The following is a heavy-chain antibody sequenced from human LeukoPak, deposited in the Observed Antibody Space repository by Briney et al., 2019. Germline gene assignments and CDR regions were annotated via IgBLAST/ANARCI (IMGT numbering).Heavy chain of an antibody. Sequence: ASVKVSCKASGYTFTSYAMNWVRQAPGQGLEWMRWINTNTGNPTYAQGFTGRFVFSLDTSVSTAYLQISSLKAEDTAVYYCAREVEVTVTTGEMNYWGQGTLVTVSS. V-gene: IGHV7-4-1*02. CDR1: GYTFTSYA. CDR3: AREVEVTVTTGEMNY. J-gene: IGHJ4*02. D-gene: IGHD4-17*01. CDR2: INTNTGNP.